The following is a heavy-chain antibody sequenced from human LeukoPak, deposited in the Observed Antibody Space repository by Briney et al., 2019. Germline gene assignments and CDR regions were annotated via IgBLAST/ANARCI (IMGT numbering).Heavy chain of an antibody. CDR1: GGSISSSSYY. Sequence: SETLSLTCTVSGGSISSSSYYWGWIRQPPGKGLEWIGSIYYSGSTYYNPSLKSRVTISVDTSKNQFSLKLSSVTAADTAVYYCATSIAASDDAFDIWGQGTMVTVSS. CDR2: IYYSGST. D-gene: IGHD6-6*01. V-gene: IGHV4-39*07. J-gene: IGHJ3*02. CDR3: ATSIAASDDAFDI.